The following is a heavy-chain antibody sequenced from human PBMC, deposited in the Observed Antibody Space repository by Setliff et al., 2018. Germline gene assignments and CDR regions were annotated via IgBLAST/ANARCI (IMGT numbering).Heavy chain of an antibody. J-gene: IGHJ6*03. CDR3: ARMSGFQYIDV. Sequence: SETLSLTCTVSGDSISSRRNYWGWFRQPAGKELEWIGQIYTSWSTNYNPSLKSRVTISLDTSKNQFSLSLTSVTAEDMAVYYCARMSGFQYIDVWDKGTTVTV. CDR2: IYTSWST. CDR1: GDSISSRRNY. D-gene: IGHD3-3*01. V-gene: IGHV4-61*09.